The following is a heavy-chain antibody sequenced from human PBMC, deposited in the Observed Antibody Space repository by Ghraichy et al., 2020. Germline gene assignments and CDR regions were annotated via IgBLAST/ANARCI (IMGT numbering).Heavy chain of an antibody. CDR2: ISSSSSYI. Sequence: GGSLRLSCAASGFTFSSYSMNWVRQAPGKGLEWVSSISSSSSYIYYADSVKGRFTISRDNAKNSLYLQMNSLRAEDTAVYYCARDPLYSSSAPNWFDPWGQGTLVTVSS. CDR3: ARDPLYSSSAPNWFDP. D-gene: IGHD6-13*01. CDR1: GFTFSSYS. J-gene: IGHJ5*02. V-gene: IGHV3-21*01.